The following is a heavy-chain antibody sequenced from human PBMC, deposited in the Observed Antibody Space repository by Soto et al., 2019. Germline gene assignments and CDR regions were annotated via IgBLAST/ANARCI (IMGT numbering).Heavy chain of an antibody. CDR2: ISAYNGNT. Sequence: ASVKVSCKASGYTFTSYGISWVRQAPGQGLEWMGWISAYNGNTNYAQKLQGRVTMTTDTSTSTAYMELRSLRSDDTAVYYCARVGGEDIVVVPAAIDYYYYGMDVWGQGTTVTV. J-gene: IGHJ6*02. V-gene: IGHV1-18*04. CDR3: ARVGGEDIVVVPAAIDYYYYGMDV. CDR1: GYTFTSYG. D-gene: IGHD2-2*02.